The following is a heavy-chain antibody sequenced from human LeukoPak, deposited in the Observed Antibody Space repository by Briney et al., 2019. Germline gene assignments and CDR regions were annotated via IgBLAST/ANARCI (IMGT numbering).Heavy chain of an antibody. J-gene: IGHJ3*02. D-gene: IGHD1-1*01. CDR2: IKQDGSEK. CDR1: GFTFSSYW. Sequence: GGSLRPSCAASGFTFSSYWMSWVRQAPGKGLEWVANIKQDGSEKYYVDSVKGRFTISRDNAKNSLYLQMNSLRAEDTAVYYCARVWRNGKNFRHNAFDIWGQGTMVTVSS. V-gene: IGHV3-7*01. CDR3: ARVWRNGKNFRHNAFDI.